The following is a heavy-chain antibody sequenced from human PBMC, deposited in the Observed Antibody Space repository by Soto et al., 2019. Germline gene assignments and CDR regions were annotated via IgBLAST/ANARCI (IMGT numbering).Heavy chain of an antibody. V-gene: IGHV3-23*01. J-gene: IGHJ4*02. CDR3: AKSGEGYCSGGSYYRGFDY. CDR1: GFTFSSYA. D-gene: IGHD2-15*01. Sequence: EVQLLESGGGLVQPGGSLRLSCAASGFTFSSYAMSWVRQAPGKGLEWVSAISGSGGSTYYADSVKGRFTNSRDNAKNTLYLQRNSLRAEDTAVYYCAKSGEGYCSGGSYYRGFDYWGQGTLVTVSS. CDR2: ISGSGGST.